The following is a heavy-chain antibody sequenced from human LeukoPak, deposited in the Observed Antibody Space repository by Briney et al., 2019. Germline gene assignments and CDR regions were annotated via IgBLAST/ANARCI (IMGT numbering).Heavy chain of an antibody. Sequence: LRLSCAASGFSFDDYVMHWVRQAPGKGLEWIGYIYHSGSTYYNPSLKSRVTISVDRSKNQFSLKLSSVTAADTAVYYCARAEYSYGHYDYWGQGTLVTVSS. CDR2: IYHSGST. CDR3: ARAEYSYGHYDY. D-gene: IGHD5-18*01. V-gene: IGHV4-30-2*01. J-gene: IGHJ4*02. CDR1: GFSFDDYV.